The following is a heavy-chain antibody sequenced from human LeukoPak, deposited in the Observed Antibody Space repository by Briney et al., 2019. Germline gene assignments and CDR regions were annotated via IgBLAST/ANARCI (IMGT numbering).Heavy chain of an antibody. Sequence: PGGSLRLSCAASGFTFSGSSIHWVRQASGKGLEWVGLIRTKANSYATAYAASVTGRFTISRDNSKNTLYLQMNSLRAEDTAVYYCTRGGGYMDVWGKGTTVTISS. V-gene: IGHV3-73*01. D-gene: IGHD2-15*01. CDR1: GFTFSGSS. CDR3: TRGGGYMDV. CDR2: IRTKANSYAT. J-gene: IGHJ6*03.